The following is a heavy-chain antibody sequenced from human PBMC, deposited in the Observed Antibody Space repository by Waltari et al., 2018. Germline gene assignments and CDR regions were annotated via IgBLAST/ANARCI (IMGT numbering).Heavy chain of an antibody. CDR2: VKQDGSDK. CDR1: GFTFSKYW. CDR3: ARDFYDVTSGFYTPGLFDY. D-gene: IGHD3-3*01. Sequence: EVQLVDSGGGLVQPGGSLRLSCAASGFTFSKYWMSWVRQAPGKGLEWVATVKQDGSDKDYVDSVKGRFTISRDNGDNSLYLQMNSLRAEDTAVYYCARDFYDVTSGFYTPGLFDYRGQGSLVTVSS. V-gene: IGHV3-7*01. J-gene: IGHJ4*02.